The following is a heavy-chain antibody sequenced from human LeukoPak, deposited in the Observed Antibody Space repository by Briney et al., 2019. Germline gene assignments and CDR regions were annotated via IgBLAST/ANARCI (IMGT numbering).Heavy chain of an antibody. CDR3: ARDWLGAPSYYYYMDV. Sequence: ASVKVSCKASGYTFTGYYMRWVRQAPGQGLEWMGWINPNSGGTNYAQKFQGRVTMTRDTSISTAYMELSRLRSDDTAVYYCARDWLGAPSYYYYMDVWGKGTTVTVSS. J-gene: IGHJ6*03. D-gene: IGHD3-3*01. CDR1: GYTFTGYY. CDR2: INPNSGGT. V-gene: IGHV1-2*02.